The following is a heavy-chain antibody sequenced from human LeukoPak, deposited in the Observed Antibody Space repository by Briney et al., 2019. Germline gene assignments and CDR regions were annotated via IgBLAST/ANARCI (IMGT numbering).Heavy chain of an antibody. Sequence: ASVKASCKGSGYTFTSYGINWVRQATGQGLEWMGWISAYNGNTNYAQKLQGRVTMTTDTSTSTAYMELRSLRSDDTAVYYCARDHCSSTSCYAAFYYYYYGMDVWGQGTTVTVSS. D-gene: IGHD2-2*01. V-gene: IGHV1-18*01. CDR3: ARDHCSSTSCYAAFYYYYYGMDV. CDR2: ISAYNGNT. CDR1: GYTFTSYG. J-gene: IGHJ6*02.